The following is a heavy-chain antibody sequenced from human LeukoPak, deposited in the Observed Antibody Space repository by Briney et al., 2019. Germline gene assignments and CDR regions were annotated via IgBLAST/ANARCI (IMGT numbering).Heavy chain of an antibody. J-gene: IGHJ4*02. Sequence: PSETLSLTCTVSGGSISSYYWGWIRQPPGKGLEWIGSIYYTGSTYYKPSLKSRVTISVDTSKNQFSLTLSSVTAADTAVYYCARDRGRITVAGTGYFDYWGQGILVTVSS. CDR1: GGSISSYY. V-gene: IGHV4-39*07. CDR3: ARDRGRITVAGTGYFDY. CDR2: IYYTGST. D-gene: IGHD6-19*01.